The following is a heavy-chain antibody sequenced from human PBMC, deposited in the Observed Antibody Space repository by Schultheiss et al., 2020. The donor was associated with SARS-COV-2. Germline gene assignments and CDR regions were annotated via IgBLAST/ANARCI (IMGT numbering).Heavy chain of an antibody. Sequence: ASVKVSCKASDYTFTNYGITWVRQAPGQGLEWMGWMNPNSGNTGYAQKFQGRVTMTRDTSISTAYMELSRLRSDDTAVYYCARVYCSSTSCYRALDYWGQGTLVTVSS. V-gene: IGHV1-8*02. J-gene: IGHJ4*02. D-gene: IGHD2-2*02. CDR1: DYTFTNYG. CDR3: ARVYCSSTSCYRALDY. CDR2: MNPNSGNT.